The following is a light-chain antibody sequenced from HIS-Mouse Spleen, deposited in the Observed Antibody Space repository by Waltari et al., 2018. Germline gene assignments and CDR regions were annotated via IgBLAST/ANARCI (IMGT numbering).Light chain of an antibody. J-gene: IGLJ2*01. V-gene: IGLV2-14*03. CDR3: SSYTSSSFDVV. CDR1: SSDVGGYNY. CDR2: DVS. Sequence: QSALTQPASVSGSPGQSITISCTGTSSDVGGYNYVSCYQQPPGKAPQLMIYDVSNRPSVVSNRFSGSKSGNTASLTISGLQAEDEADYYCSSYTSSSFDVVFGGGTKLTVL.